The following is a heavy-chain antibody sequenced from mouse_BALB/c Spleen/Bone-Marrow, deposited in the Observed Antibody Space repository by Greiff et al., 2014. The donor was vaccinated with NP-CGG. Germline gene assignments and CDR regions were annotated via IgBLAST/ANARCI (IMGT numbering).Heavy chain of an antibody. Sequence: VQLQQSGAELVKPGASVKLSCTASGFNIKDTYMHWVKQRPEHGLEWIGRVDPANGNTKYDPKFQGKATITADTSSNTAYLQLSSLTSEDTAVYYCARYRPGTYFDYWGQGTTLTVSS. CDR2: VDPANGNT. CDR1: GFNIKDTY. J-gene: IGHJ2*01. CDR3: ARYRPGTYFDY. D-gene: IGHD2-14*01. V-gene: IGHV14-3*02.